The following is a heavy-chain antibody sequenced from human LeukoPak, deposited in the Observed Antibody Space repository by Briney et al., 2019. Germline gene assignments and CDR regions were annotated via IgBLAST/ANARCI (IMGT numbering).Heavy chain of an antibody. J-gene: IGHJ3*02. CDR3: ARDWYYYDSSGYSFDI. CDR2: TSAYNGNT. Sequence: ASVKVSCTASGYTFTSYGISWVRQAPGQGLEWMGWTSAYNGNTNYAQKLQGRVTMTTDTSTSTAYMELRSLRSDDTAVYYCARDWYYYDSSGYSFDIWGQGTMVTVSS. D-gene: IGHD3-22*01. V-gene: IGHV1-18*01. CDR1: GYTFTSYG.